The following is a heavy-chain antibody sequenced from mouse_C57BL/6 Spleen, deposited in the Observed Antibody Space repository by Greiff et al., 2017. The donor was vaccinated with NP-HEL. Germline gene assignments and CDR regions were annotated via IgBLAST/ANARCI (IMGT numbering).Heavy chain of an antibody. CDR1: GFTFSDYG. J-gene: IGHJ4*01. CDR2: ISSGSSTI. D-gene: IGHD2-10*01. V-gene: IGHV5-17*01. Sequence: EVQGVESGGGLVKPGGSLKLSCAASGFTFSDYGMHWVRQAPEKGLEWVAYISSGSSTIYYADTVKGRFTISRDNAKNTLFLQMTSLRSEDTDMYYCARESFYGNYAMDYWGQGTSVTVSS. CDR3: ARESFYGNYAMDY.